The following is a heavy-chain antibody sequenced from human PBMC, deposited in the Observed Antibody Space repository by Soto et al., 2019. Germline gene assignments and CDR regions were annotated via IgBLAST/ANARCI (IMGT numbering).Heavy chain of an antibody. CDR2: MNAKSGDT. D-gene: IGHD3-16*01. V-gene: IGHV1-8*01. CDR3: ARGNPFNYAGLDV. Sequence: GASVKVSCKASGYTFSDFDINWLRQASGQGPEWMGWMNAKSGDTFFPQRFQGKFNMTWDTSLSTAYMEVGSSTSDDTAIYYCARGNPFNYAGLDVWGQETTFTASS. J-gene: IGHJ6*02. CDR1: GYTFSDFD.